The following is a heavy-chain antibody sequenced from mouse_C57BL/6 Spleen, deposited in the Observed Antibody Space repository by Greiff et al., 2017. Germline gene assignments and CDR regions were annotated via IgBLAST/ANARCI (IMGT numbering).Heavy chain of an antibody. Sequence: VNLVESGPGLVAPSQSLSITCTVSGFSLTSYGVHWVRQPPGKGLEWLVVIWSDGSTTYNSALKSRLSISKDNSKSQVFLKMNSLQTDDTAMYYCARRIYYYGSRYAMDYWGQGTSVTVSA. CDR3: ARRIYYYGSRYAMDY. CDR2: IWSDGST. V-gene: IGHV2-6*03. D-gene: IGHD1-1*01. CDR1: GFSLTSYG. J-gene: IGHJ4*01.